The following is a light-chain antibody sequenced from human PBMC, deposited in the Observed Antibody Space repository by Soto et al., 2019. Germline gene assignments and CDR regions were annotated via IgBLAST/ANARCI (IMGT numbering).Light chain of an antibody. Sequence: QSALTQPPSASGTPGQRVTISCSGSSSNIGSNTVNWYQQLPGTAPKLLIYSNNQRPSGVPDRFSGSKSGTSASLAISGLQSEDEADYYCAAWDASLNGKIFATGNKVTVL. V-gene: IGLV1-44*01. J-gene: IGLJ1*01. CDR3: AAWDASLNGKI. CDR1: SSNIGSNT. CDR2: SNN.